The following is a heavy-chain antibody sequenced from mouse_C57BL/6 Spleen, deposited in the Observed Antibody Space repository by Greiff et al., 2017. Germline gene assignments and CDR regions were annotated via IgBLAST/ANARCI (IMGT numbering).Heavy chain of an antibody. Sequence: QVQLQQPGAELVKPGASVKMSCKASGYTFTSYWITWVKQRPGQGLEWIGEIDPSDSYTNYNQKFKGKATLTVDTSSSTAYMQLSSLTSEDSAVYYCARSYYVTFDYWGQGTTLTVSS. CDR1: GYTFTSYW. CDR2: IDPSDSYT. D-gene: IGHD2-10*01. J-gene: IGHJ2*01. V-gene: IGHV1-50*01. CDR3: ARSYYVTFDY.